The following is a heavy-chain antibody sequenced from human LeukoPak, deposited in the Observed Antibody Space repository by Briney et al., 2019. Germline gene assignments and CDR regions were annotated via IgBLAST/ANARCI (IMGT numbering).Heavy chain of an antibody. D-gene: IGHD3-16*02. CDR3: ARRRLVGSYRPPHWFDP. Sequence: GGSLRLSCAASGFTFSSYSMNWVRQAPGKGLEWVSSISSSSSYIYYADSVKGRFTISRDNAKNSLYLQMNSLRAEDTAVYYCARRRLVGSYRPPHWFDPWGQGTLVTVSS. CDR1: GFTFSSYS. CDR2: ISSSSSYI. J-gene: IGHJ5*02. V-gene: IGHV3-21*01.